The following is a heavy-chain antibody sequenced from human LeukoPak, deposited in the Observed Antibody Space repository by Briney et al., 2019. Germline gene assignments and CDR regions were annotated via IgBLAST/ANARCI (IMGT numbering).Heavy chain of an antibody. CDR1: GYSISSGYY. J-gene: IGHJ4*02. V-gene: IGHV4-38-2*02. CDR2: INHSGST. D-gene: IGHD6-13*01. Sequence: SETLSLTCTVSGYSISSGYYWGWIRQPPGKGLEWIGEINHSGSTNYNPSLKSRVTISVDTSKNQFSLKLSSVTAADTAVYYCARGNRIAAAGSFDYWGQGTLVTVSS. CDR3: ARGNRIAAAGSFDY.